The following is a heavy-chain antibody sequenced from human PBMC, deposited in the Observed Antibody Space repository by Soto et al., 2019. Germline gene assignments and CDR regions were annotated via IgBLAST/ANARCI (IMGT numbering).Heavy chain of an antibody. Sequence: EVQLVESGGGLIQPGGSLRLSCVASGFTVSSTYMTWVRQVPGKGLEWVSVIYTGGTTYYADSVRGRFTISRDDSNNTLHLQMNSLRADDTAVYYCARAGRGGIDWLDPWGQGTLVTVSS. CDR3: ARAGRGGIDWLDP. CDR1: GFTVSSTY. D-gene: IGHD3-16*01. CDR2: IYTGGTT. J-gene: IGHJ5*02. V-gene: IGHV3-53*01.